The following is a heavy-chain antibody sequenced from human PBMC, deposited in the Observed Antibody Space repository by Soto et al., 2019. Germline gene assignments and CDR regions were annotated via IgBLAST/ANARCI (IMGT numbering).Heavy chain of an antibody. Sequence: RGESLKISCQGSGYSFTSYWISWVRQMPGKGLEWMGRIDPSDSYTNYSPSFQGHVTISADKSISTAYLQWSSLKASDTAMYYCATEYSSSPGYYGMDVWGQGTTVTVSS. CDR3: ATEYSSSPGYYGMDV. J-gene: IGHJ6*02. V-gene: IGHV5-10-1*01. D-gene: IGHD6-6*01. CDR2: IDPSDSYT. CDR1: GYSFTSYW.